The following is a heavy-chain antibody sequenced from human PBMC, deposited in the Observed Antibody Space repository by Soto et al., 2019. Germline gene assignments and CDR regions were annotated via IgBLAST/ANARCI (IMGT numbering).Heavy chain of an antibody. V-gene: IGHV1-18*01. J-gene: IGHJ4*02. CDR3: ARDIPYYDYVWGSYRPNDY. D-gene: IGHD3-16*02. CDR2: ISAYNGNT. CDR1: GYTFTSYG. Sequence: ASVKVSCKASGYTFTSYGISWVRQAPGQGLEWMGWISAYNGNTNYAQKLQGRVTMTTDTSTSTAYMELRSLRSDDTAVYYCARDIPYYDYVWGSYRPNDYWGQGTLVPVSS.